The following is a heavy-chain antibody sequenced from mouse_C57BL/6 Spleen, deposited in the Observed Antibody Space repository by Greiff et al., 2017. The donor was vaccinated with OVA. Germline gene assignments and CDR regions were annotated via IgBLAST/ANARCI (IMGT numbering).Heavy chain of an antibody. CDR2: INPSNGGT. CDR1: GYTFTSYW. J-gene: IGHJ2*01. V-gene: IGHV1-53*01. D-gene: IGHD4-1*01. Sequence: QVQLKQPGTELVKPGASVKLSCKASGYTFTSYWMYWVKQRPGQGLEWIGNINPSNGGTNYNEKFKSKATLTVDKSSSTAYMQLSSLTSEDSAVYYRARWALGRYFDYWGQGTTLTVSS. CDR3: ARWALGRYFDY.